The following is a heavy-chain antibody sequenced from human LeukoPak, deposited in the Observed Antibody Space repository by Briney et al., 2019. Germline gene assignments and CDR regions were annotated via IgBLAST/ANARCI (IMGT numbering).Heavy chain of an antibody. CDR2: MKPNSGNT. J-gene: IGHJ4*02. CDR1: RYTFTSSD. Sequence: ASLWDSPKAPRYTFTSSDINWVCEAIGQGVGRVGWMKPNSGNTVYAQQFQDRPTITRNTSISTTYMELSRLRSEDTAVYYCARASDGTFLYGGEGTLVTVSS. CDR3: ARASDGTFLY. V-gene: IGHV1-8*01. D-gene: IGHD2/OR15-2a*01.